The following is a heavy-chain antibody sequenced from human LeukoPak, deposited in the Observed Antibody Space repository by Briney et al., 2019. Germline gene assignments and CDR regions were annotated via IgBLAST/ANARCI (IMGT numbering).Heavy chain of an antibody. CDR3: ARATRGRRFLEWLLPFDY. CDR2: INAGNGNT. D-gene: IGHD3-3*01. J-gene: IGHJ4*02. V-gene: IGHV1-3*01. Sequence: ASVKVSCTASGYTFTIYAMHWVRQAPGQRLEWMGWINAGNGNTKYSQKFQGRVTITRDTSASTAYMELSSLRSEDTAVYYCARATRGRRFLEWLLPFDYWGQGTLVTVSS. CDR1: GYTFTIYA.